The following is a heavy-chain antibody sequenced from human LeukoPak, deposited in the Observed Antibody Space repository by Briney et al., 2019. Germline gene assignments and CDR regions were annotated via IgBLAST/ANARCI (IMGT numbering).Heavy chain of an antibody. CDR1: GGSISSYY. V-gene: IGHV4-59*01. D-gene: IGHD3-9*01. Sequence: SETLSLTCTVSGGSISSYYWSWIRQPPGKGLEWIGYIYYSGSTNYNPSLKSRVTISVDTSKNQFSLKLSSVTAADTAAYYCARGPWETGYYGYYFDYWGQGTLVTVSS. J-gene: IGHJ4*02. CDR2: IYYSGST. CDR3: ARGPWETGYYGYYFDY.